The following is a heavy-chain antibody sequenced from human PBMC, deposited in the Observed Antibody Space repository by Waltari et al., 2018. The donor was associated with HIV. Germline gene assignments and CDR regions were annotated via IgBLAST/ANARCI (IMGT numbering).Heavy chain of an antibody. CDR2: INSDGSST. V-gene: IGHV3-74*01. D-gene: IGHD3-22*01. J-gene: IGHJ1*01. CDR1: GFTFSSYW. CDR3: ARARGDYDSSGYSLPQH. Sequence: EVQLVESGGGLGQPGGSLRLSGAASGFTFSSYWTHWVRQAPGKGLVWVSRINSDGSSTSYADSVKGRITISRDNAKNTLYLQMNSLRAEDTAVYYCARARGDYDSSGYSLPQHWGQGTLVTVSS.